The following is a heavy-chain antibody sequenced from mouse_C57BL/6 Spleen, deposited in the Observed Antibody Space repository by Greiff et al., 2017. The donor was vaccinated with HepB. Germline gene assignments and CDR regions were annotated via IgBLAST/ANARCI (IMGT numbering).Heavy chain of an antibody. Sequence: VQLQQSGAELVRPGASVKLSCTASGFNIKDYYMHWVKQRPEQGLEWIGRIDPEDGDTEYAPKFQGKATMTADTSSNTAYLQLSSLTSEDTAVYYCTFIYYYGSSPAWFAYWGQGTLVTVSA. J-gene: IGHJ3*01. D-gene: IGHD1-1*01. V-gene: IGHV14-1*01. CDR1: GFNIKDYY. CDR3: TFIYYYGSSPAWFAY. CDR2: IDPEDGDT.